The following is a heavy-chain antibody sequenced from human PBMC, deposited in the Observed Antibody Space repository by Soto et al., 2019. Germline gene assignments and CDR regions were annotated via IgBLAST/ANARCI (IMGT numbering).Heavy chain of an antibody. Sequence: QITLKESGPTLVKPTQPLTLTCTFSGFSLSTTGVAVGWIRQPPGKALEWLAIIYWDDDKRYSPSLKTRLTIXXXTXXNQVVHTMTNMDPVDAATLNCTHNPYICGGSHFHDWGQGTLVTVSA. CDR1: GFSLSTTGVA. J-gene: IGHJ4*02. CDR2: IYWDDDK. V-gene: IGHV2-5*02. CDR3: THNPYICGGSHFHD. D-gene: IGHD6-19*01.